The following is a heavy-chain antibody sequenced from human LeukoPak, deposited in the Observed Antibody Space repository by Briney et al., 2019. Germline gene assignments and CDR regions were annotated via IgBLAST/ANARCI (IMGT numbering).Heavy chain of an antibody. CDR3: ARGRYLPLYFDY. CDR2: INHSGST. Sequence: GSLRLSCAASGFTFSSYAMHWIRQPPGKGLEWIGEINHSGSTNYNPSLKSRVTISVDASKNQFSLKLSSVTAADTAVYYCARGRYLPLYFDYWGQGTLVTVSS. V-gene: IGHV4-34*01. J-gene: IGHJ4*02. D-gene: IGHD3-16*02. CDR1: GFTFSSYA.